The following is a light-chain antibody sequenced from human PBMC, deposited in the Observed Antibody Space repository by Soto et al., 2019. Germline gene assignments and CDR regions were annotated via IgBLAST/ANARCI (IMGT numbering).Light chain of an antibody. CDR1: QSVSFN. V-gene: IGKV3-15*01. Sequence: EIVMTQSPATLSVSPVERATLSFRASQSVSFNLVWYQHKPGQPPRLLMYNASNRAAGISARFTGSGSGTDFTLTIDNLQSEDFAFYYCHQHNNWPSTFGGGTKVDI. CDR2: NAS. J-gene: IGKJ4*01. CDR3: HQHNNWPST.